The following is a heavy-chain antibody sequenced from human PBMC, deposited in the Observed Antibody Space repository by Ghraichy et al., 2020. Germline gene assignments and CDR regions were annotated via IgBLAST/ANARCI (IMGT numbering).Heavy chain of an antibody. V-gene: IGHV4-30-2*01. CDR2: IYHSGST. D-gene: IGHD6-19*01. CDR3: ARAKGAGIAVPEGAFDI. J-gene: IGHJ3*02. CDR1: GGSISSGGYS. Sequence: SETLSLTCAVSGGSISSGGYSWSWIRQPPGKGLEWIGYIYHSGSTYYNPSLKSRVTISVDRSKNQFSLKLSSVTAADTAVYYCARAKGAGIAVPEGAFDIWGQGTMVTVSS.